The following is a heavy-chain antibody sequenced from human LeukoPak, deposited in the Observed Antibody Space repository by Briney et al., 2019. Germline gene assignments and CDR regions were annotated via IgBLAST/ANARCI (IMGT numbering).Heavy chain of an antibody. CDR2: IWYDGSNK. CDR3: ARGPHGYSYGLDY. Sequence: GRSLRLSCAASGFTFSSYGMHWVRQAPGKGLERVAVIWYDGSNKYYADSVKGRFTISRDNSKNTLYLQMNSLRAEDTAVYYCARGPHGYSYGLDYWGQGTLVTVSS. CDR1: GFTFSSYG. D-gene: IGHD5-18*01. J-gene: IGHJ4*02. V-gene: IGHV3-33*01.